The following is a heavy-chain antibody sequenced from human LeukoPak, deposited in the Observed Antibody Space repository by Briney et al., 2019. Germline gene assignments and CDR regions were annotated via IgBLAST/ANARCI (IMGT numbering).Heavy chain of an antibody. D-gene: IGHD2-2*01. V-gene: IGHV1-2*02. Sequence: ASVKVSCKASGYTFTDYYMLWVRQAPGQGFEWMGWINPNDGDTNYAQKFQGRGTMTRDTSISTAHMEVSGLRSDDTAVYYCARANFLYCSSSTCLFDYWGQGTLVTVSS. CDR1: GYTFTDYY. CDR2: INPNDGDT. CDR3: ARANFLYCSSSTCLFDY. J-gene: IGHJ4*02.